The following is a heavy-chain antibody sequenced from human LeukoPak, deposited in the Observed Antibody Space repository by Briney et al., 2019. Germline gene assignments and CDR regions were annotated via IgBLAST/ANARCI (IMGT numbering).Heavy chain of an antibody. CDR1: GFTFSRHW. CDR2: IKQDGSQ. Sequence: GGSLRLSCAASGFTFSRHWMGWVRLAPGKGPEWVASIKQDGSQYYVDSVKGRFIISRANAKNSLYLQMNSLRAEDTAVYSCARGPDYGDRLDFFDYWGQGTLVTVSS. CDR3: ARGPDYGDRLDFFDY. J-gene: IGHJ4*02. V-gene: IGHV3-7*01. D-gene: IGHD4-17*01.